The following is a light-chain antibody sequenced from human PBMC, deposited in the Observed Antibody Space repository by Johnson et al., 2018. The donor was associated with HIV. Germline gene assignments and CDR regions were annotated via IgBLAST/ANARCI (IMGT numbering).Light chain of an antibody. V-gene: IGLV1-51*01. CDR2: DNN. CDR3: GAWDSSLSATYA. Sequence: QSMLTQPPSVSAAPGQKVTISCSGSSSNIGNNYVSWYQQLQGTAPKLLIYDNNKRPSGISDRFSGSKSGTSATLGITGLQTGDAADYYCGAWDSSLSATYAFGTGTKVTVL. CDR1: SSNIGNNY. J-gene: IGLJ1*01.